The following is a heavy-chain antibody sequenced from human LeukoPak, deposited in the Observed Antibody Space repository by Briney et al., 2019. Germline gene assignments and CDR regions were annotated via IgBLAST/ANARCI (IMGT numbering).Heavy chain of an antibody. J-gene: IGHJ4*02. CDR1: GFTVSSIY. D-gene: IGHD1-26*01. Sequence: PGGSLRLSCAASGFTVSSIYMSWVRQAPEKGLEWVSVISGSGGSTYYADSVKGRFTISRDNSKKTLYLLMNSLRAEDTAVYFCAKGWTIGASRGDYFDYWGQGTLVTVSS. V-gene: IGHV3-23*01. CDR3: AKGWTIGASRGDYFDY. CDR2: ISGSGGST.